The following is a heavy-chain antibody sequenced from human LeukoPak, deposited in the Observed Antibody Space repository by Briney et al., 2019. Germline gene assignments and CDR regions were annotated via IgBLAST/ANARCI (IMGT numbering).Heavy chain of an antibody. CDR1: GDSISSSNY. D-gene: IGHD3-10*01. Sequence: LSLTCTVSGDSISSSNYFWVWVRQPPGKGLEWISYISSSGDTIYYADSVKGRFTISRDNAKNSLYLQMNSLRAEDTAVYYCARVMVRSFYYFDYWGQGTLVTVSS. J-gene: IGHJ4*02. CDR3: ARVMVRSFYYFDY. V-gene: IGHV3-48*03. CDR2: ISSSGDTI.